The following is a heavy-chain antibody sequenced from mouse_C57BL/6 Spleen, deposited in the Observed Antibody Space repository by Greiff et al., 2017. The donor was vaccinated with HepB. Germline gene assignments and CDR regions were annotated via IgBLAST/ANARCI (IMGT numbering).Heavy chain of an antibody. D-gene: IGHD2-5*01. J-gene: IGHJ3*01. CDR2: INPNNGGT. CDR3: ARKGAYYSNPSFAY. Sequence: VQLQQSGPELVKPGASVKIPCKASGYTFTDYNMDWVKQSHGKSLEWIGDINPNNGGTIYNQKFKGKATLTVDKSSSTAYMELRSLTSEDTAVYYCARKGAYYSNPSFAYWGQGTLVTVSA. CDR1: GYTFTDYN. V-gene: IGHV1-18*01.